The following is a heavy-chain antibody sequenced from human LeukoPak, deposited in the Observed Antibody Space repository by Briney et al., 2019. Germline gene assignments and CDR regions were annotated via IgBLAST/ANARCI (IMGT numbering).Heavy chain of an antibody. CDR2: IDWNGGST. CDR1: GFSFDDYG. D-gene: IGHD3-22*01. CDR3: ARLYDGSAYHADHFDY. V-gene: IGHV3-20*04. J-gene: IGHJ4*02. Sequence: GGSLRLSCAASGFSFDDYGMSWVRQAPGKGLEWVSGIDWNGGSTGYADSVRGRFTISRDNAKNSLYLQMNSLRAEDTAVYYCARLYDGSAYHADHFDYWGRGTLVIVSS.